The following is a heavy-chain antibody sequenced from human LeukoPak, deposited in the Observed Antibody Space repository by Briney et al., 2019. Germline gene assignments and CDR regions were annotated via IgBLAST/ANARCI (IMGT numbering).Heavy chain of an antibody. CDR3: ARDYDSNPDY. CDR1: GFTVSSNY. CDR2: ISSNGGST. Sequence: GGSLRLSCAASGFTVSSNYMSWVRQAPGKGLEYVSAISSNGGSTYYANSVKGRFTISRDNSKNTLYLQMGSLRAEDMAVYYCARDYDSNPDYWGQGTLVTVSS. V-gene: IGHV3-64*01. D-gene: IGHD4-11*01. J-gene: IGHJ4*02.